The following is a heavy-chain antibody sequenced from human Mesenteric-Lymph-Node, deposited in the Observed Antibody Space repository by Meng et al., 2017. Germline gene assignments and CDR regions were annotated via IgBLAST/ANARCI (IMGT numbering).Heavy chain of an antibody. D-gene: IGHD3-10*01. CDR3: TRALLLWFGELNDDAFDI. V-gene: IGHV3-49*03. CDR1: GFTFGDYA. Sequence: GESLKISCTAFGFTFGDYAMSWFRQAPGKGLEWVGFIRSKAYGGTTEYAASVKGRFTISRDDSKSIAYLQMNSLKTEDTAVYYCTRALLLWFGELNDDAFDIWGQGTMVTVSS. J-gene: IGHJ3*02. CDR2: IRSKAYGGTT.